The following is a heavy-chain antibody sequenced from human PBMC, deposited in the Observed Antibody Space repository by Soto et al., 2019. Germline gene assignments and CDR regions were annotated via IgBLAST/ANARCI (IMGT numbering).Heavy chain of an antibody. CDR2: IYRDGSTT. D-gene: IGHD3-16*01. Sequence: EVPLVESGGGLVQPGGSLRLSCAASGFTLSNYWMHWVRQVPGKGLVWVSVIYRDGSTTRYADSVKGRFTISRDNGKNTLYLQMNSLRAEDTAVYYCTRDLGGESDYWGQGTLVTVSS. V-gene: IGHV3-74*01. CDR1: GFTLSNYW. CDR3: TRDLGGESDY. J-gene: IGHJ4*02.